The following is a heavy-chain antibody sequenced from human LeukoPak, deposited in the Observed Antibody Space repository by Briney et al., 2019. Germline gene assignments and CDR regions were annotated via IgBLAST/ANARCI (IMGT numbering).Heavy chain of an antibody. CDR3: ARIRSLVTTH. D-gene: IGHD2-21*02. CDR1: GGSITSDF. V-gene: IGHV4-59*01. J-gene: IGHJ4*02. CDR2: TYHSGST. Sequence: PSETLSLTCTVSGGSITSDFWGWIRQSPGKGLEWIGYTYHSGSTNYNPSLLSRVTMSADTSKNQFSLKLSSVTAADTAVYFCARIRSLVTTHWGPGTLVTVSS.